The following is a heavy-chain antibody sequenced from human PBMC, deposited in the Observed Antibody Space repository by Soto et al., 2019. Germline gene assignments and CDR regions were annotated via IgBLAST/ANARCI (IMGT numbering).Heavy chain of an antibody. J-gene: IGHJ4*02. CDR3: AKVGRDDGYY. CDR1: GGTFSSYT. Sequence: QVQLVQSGAEVKKPGSSVKVSCRASGGTFSSYTISWVRQAPGQGLEWMGRIIPIIAIANYAHKFQGRVTITADESTSTAYMELSSLRHEDTSVYYCAKVGRDDGYYWGQGTLVTVSS. V-gene: IGHV1-69*02. D-gene: IGHD1-26*01. CDR2: IIPIIAIA.